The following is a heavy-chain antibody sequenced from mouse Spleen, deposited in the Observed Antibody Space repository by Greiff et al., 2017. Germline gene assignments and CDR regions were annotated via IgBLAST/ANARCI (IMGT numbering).Heavy chain of an antibody. CDR1: GYTFTDYY. V-gene: IGHV1-26*01. CDR2: INPNNGGT. J-gene: IGHJ1*01. Sequence: VQLQQSGPELVKPGASVKISCKASGYTFTDYYMNWVKQSHGKSLEWIGDINPNNGGTSYNQKFKGKATLTVDKSSSTAYMELRSLTSEDSAVYYCATNWGYWYFDVWGAGTTVTVSS. CDR3: ATNWGYWYFDV. D-gene: IGHD4-1*01.